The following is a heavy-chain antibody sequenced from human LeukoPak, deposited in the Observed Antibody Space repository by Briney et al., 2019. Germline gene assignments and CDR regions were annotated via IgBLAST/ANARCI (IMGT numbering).Heavy chain of an antibody. CDR3: GRDLGR. V-gene: IGHV3-74*01. D-gene: IGHD1-26*01. CDR1: GFTFSDYW. J-gene: IGHJ4*02. Sequence: GGSLRLSCAASGFTFSDYWIYWVRQAPGKGLGWVSRIKPDGTYTNYADSVKGRFIISRDNAKNTVYLQMSSLRGDDTAVYYCGRDLGRWGPGTLVTVSA. CDR2: IKPDGTYT.